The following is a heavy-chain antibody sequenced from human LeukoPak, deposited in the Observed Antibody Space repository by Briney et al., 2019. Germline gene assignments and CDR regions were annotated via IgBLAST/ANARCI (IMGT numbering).Heavy chain of an antibody. CDR1: GGSISSYY. CDR2: IYYSGST. Sequence: SETLSLTCTVSGGSISSYYWSWIRQPPGKGLEWIGYIYYSGSTNYNPSLKSRVTISVDTSKNQFSLKLSSVTAADTAVYYCARDKGYDYVWGSYRHPVASYYYYYMDVWGKGTTVTVSS. CDR3: ARDKGYDYVWGSYRHPVASYYYYYMDV. V-gene: IGHV4-59*01. J-gene: IGHJ6*03. D-gene: IGHD3-16*02.